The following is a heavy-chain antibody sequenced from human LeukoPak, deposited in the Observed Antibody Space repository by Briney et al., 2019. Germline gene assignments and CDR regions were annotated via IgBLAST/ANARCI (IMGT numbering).Heavy chain of an antibody. V-gene: IGHV4-59*01. CDR1: GGSISSYY. CDR2: IYYSGST. CDR3: ARDEIGEFHYGMDV. D-gene: IGHD3-10*01. J-gene: IGHJ6*02. Sequence: SETLSLTCTVSGGSISSYYWSWIRQPPGKGLEWIGYIYYSGSTNYNPSLKSRVTISVDTSKNQFSLKLSSVTAADTAVYYCARDEIGEFHYGMDVWGQGTTVTVSS.